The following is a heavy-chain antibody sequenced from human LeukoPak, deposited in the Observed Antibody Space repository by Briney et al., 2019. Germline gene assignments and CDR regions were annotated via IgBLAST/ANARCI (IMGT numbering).Heavy chain of an antibody. V-gene: IGHV3-23*01. CDR2: VCRSGGGT. CDR3: AKLPTDCYGSGSYYRDGEYFVY. Sequence: GGSLRLSRAACVFTLHSYALRWVRQAPGQGREWVSAVCRSGGGTHYADPAKGRITISRDNSKNTLYLKMNSLRAEDTDVYYCAKLPTDCYGSGSYYRDGEYFVYWGQRTLVTVSS. D-gene: IGHD3-10*01. J-gene: IGHJ4*02. CDR1: VFTLHSYA.